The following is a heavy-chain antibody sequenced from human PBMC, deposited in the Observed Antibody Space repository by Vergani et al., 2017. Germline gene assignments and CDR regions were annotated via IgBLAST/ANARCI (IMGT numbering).Heavy chain of an antibody. CDR3: ARDRKFAESWDRGMDV. V-gene: IGHV3-11*01. CDR1: GFTFSDFQ. Sequence: QEQLVESGGGLVTPGGSLRLSCAVSGFTFSDFQMAWIRQAPGKGLKWISSISSSAYDMYYEVSVKGRFTISRDNAKNTLYLQMNSLRAEDTGIYYCARDRKFAESWDRGMDVWGQGATVTVSS. J-gene: IGHJ6*02. D-gene: IGHD3-10*01. CDR2: ISSSAYDM.